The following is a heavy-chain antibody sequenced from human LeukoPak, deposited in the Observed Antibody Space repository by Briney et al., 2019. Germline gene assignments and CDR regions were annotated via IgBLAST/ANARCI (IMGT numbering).Heavy chain of an antibody. CDR3: ARETSSSWYYYYYGMDV. Sequence: ASVKVSCKASGYTFTSYGISWVRQAPGQGLEWMGWISAYNGNTNYAQKLQGRVTMTTDTSTSTAYMELRSLRSDDTAVYYCARETSSSWYYYYYGMDVWGQGTTVTASS. CDR2: ISAYNGNT. D-gene: IGHD6-13*01. CDR1: GYTFTSYG. J-gene: IGHJ6*02. V-gene: IGHV1-18*01.